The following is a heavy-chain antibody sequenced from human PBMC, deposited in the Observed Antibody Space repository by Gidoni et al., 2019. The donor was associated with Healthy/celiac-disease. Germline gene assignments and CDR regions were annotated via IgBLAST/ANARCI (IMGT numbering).Heavy chain of an antibody. CDR3: ARDLAVATITGFDY. V-gene: IGHV3-33*01. J-gene: IGHJ4*02. CDR2: IWYDGSNK. D-gene: IGHD5-12*01. Sequence: QVQLVESGVGVVQPGRSLRLSFAASGFTFSSYGMHWVRQAPGKGLEWVAVIWYDGSNKYYADSVKGRFTISRDNSKNTLYLQMNSLRAEDTAVYYCARDLAVATITGFDYWGQGTLVTVSS. CDR1: GFTFSSYG.